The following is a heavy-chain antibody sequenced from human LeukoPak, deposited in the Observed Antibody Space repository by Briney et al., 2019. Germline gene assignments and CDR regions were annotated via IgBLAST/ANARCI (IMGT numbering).Heavy chain of an antibody. J-gene: IGHJ3*02. Sequence: SETLSLTCTVSGGSISSGGYYWSWIRQHPGKGLEWIGYIYYSGSTYYNPSLKNRVTISVDTSKNQFSLKLSSVTAADTAVYYCARGRYYDSSGPDAFDIWGQGTMVTVSS. D-gene: IGHD3-22*01. V-gene: IGHV4-31*03. CDR2: IYYSGST. CDR3: ARGRYYDSSGPDAFDI. CDR1: GGSISSGGYY.